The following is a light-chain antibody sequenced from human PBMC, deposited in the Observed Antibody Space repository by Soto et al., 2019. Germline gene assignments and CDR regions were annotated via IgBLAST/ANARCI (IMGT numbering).Light chain of an antibody. CDR1: PGISSY. CDR2: AAS. V-gene: IGKV1-9*01. J-gene: IGKJ1*01. Sequence: DIQLTQSPSLLSASVGDRVTITCRASPGISSYLAWYQQKPGKAPKLLIYAASTLQTGVPSRFSGSGSGTEFTLTNDNLQPEDFATYYCQHLYNDSPWTFGQGTKVAVK. CDR3: QHLYNDSPWT.